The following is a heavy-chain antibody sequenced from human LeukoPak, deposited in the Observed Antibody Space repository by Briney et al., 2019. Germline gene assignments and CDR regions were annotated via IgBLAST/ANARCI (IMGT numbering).Heavy chain of an antibody. J-gene: IGHJ4*02. D-gene: IGHD5-18*01. CDR3: AYSYGPYYYDY. V-gene: IGHV3-48*01. Sequence: PGGSLRLSCAASGFTFSSYSMNWVRQAPGKGLEWVSYITSSSTNIYYADSVKGRFTISRDNAKNSLHLQMNSLRAEDTAVYYCAYSYGPYYYDYWGQGTLVTVSS. CDR1: GFTFSSYS. CDR2: ITSSSTNI.